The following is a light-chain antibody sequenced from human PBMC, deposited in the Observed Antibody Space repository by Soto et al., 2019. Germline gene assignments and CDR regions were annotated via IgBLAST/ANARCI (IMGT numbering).Light chain of an antibody. V-gene: IGKV3-20*01. CDR2: GAS. Sequence: EIVLTQSPGTLSLSPGERATLSCRASQSVSTNFLAWYQQKPGQAPRLLIYGASSRATGIPDRFSGSGSGTDFTLSISRLEPEDSAVYYCQQYGTLSVTFGGGTKVEIK. J-gene: IGKJ4*01. CDR3: QQYGTLSVT. CDR1: QSVSTNF.